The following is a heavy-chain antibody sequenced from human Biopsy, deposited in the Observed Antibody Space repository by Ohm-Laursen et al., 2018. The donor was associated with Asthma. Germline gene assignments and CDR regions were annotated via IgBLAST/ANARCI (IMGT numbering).Heavy chain of an antibody. CDR3: AKERYYDFWSGYPI. D-gene: IGHD3-3*01. V-gene: IGHV3-33*06. CDR2: IWYDGSNK. Sequence: SLRLSCTASGFTFSSYGMHWVRQAPGKGLEWVAVIWYDGSNKYYADSVKGRFTISRDNSKNTLYLQMSSLRAEDTAVYYCAKERYYDFWSGYPIWGQGTMVTVSS. J-gene: IGHJ3*02. CDR1: GFTFSSYG.